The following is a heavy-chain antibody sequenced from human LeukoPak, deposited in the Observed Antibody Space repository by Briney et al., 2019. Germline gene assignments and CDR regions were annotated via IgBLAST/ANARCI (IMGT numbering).Heavy chain of an antibody. CDR2: ISSDASDE. Sequence: ARPLRLSCAASGFTISHYGMHWVRQAPGTGLEWVAVISSDASDEYYAKFVKGRFTISSNNFKNTVYLQMNSLRADDTAVYYCAKDAQRGFDNSNSLDYWGQGTRVTVSS. CDR1: GFTISHYG. V-gene: IGHV3-33*05. D-gene: IGHD4-11*01. CDR3: AKDAQRGFDNSNSLDY. J-gene: IGHJ4*02.